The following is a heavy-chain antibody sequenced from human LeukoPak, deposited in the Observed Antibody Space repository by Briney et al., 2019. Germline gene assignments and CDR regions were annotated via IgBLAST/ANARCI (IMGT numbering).Heavy chain of an antibody. CDR1: GGSISSYY. V-gene: IGHV4-59*08. CDR3: ARHSKFYYDSSGYDAFDI. Sequence: SETLSLTRTVSGGSISSYYWSWIRQPPGKGLEWIGYIYYSGSTNYNPSLKSRVTISVDTSKNQFSLKLSSVTAADTAVYYCARHSKFYYDSSGYDAFDIWGQGTMVTVSS. CDR2: IYYSGST. J-gene: IGHJ3*02. D-gene: IGHD3-22*01.